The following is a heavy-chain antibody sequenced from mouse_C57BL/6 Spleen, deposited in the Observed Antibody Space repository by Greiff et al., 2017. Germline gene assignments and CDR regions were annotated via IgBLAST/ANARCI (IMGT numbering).Heavy chain of an antibody. Sequence: EVKLMESGGGLVQPGGSMKLSCVASGFTFSNYWMNWVRQSPEKGLEWVAQIRLKSDNYATHYAESVKGRFTISRDDSKSSVYLQMNNLRAEDTGIYYCTVTTVPGFDYWGQGTTLTVSS. CDR1: GFTFSNYW. V-gene: IGHV6-3*01. CDR2: IRLKSDNYAT. D-gene: IGHD1-1*01. J-gene: IGHJ2*01. CDR3: TVTTVPGFDY.